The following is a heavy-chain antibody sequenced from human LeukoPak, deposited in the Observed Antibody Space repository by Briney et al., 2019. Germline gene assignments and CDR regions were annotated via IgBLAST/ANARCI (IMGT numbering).Heavy chain of an antibody. D-gene: IGHD4-11*01. Sequence: PSETLSLTCAVSGVSFSGYYWTWIRQPPGKGLEWIGEINHSGSANYNPSLMSRVTISLDTSKNHFSLNLSSVTAADTAVYYCARGQGTVTTHWGQGTLVTVSS. CDR2: INHSGSA. J-gene: IGHJ4*02. V-gene: IGHV4-34*01. CDR3: ARGQGTVTTH. CDR1: GVSFSGYY.